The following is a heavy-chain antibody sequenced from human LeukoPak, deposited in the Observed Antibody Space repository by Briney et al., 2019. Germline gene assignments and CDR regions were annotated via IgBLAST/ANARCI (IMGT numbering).Heavy chain of an antibody. J-gene: IGHJ5*02. Sequence: GASVKVSCKASGGTFSSYAISWVRQAPGQGLEWMGYIITYNGNTNYAQKVQGRVTMTTDTSTSTAYMELRSLRSDDTAVYYCARDTKRSRARWENLGFDPWGQGTLVTVSS. CDR1: GGTFSSYA. V-gene: IGHV1-18*01. D-gene: IGHD1-26*01. CDR3: ARDTKRSRARWENLGFDP. CDR2: IITYNGNT.